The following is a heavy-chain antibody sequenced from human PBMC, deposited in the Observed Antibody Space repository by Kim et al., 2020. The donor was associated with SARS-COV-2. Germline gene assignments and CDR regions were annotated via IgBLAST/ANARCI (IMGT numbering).Heavy chain of an antibody. Sequence: GGSLRLSCAASGFTFSTYWMTWVRQAPGKGLEWVATINQGGTEKYYVDSVKGRFTISRDKAKNSLFLEVNSLRAEDTAVYYCARLHSAAYVWGQGTLVTV. J-gene: IGHJ4*02. CDR1: GFTFSTYW. V-gene: IGHV3-7*01. D-gene: IGHD3-16*01. CDR2: INQGGTEK. CDR3: ARLHSAAYV.